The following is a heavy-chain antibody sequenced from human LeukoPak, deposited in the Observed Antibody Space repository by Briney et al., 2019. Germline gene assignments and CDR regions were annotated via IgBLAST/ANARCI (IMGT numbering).Heavy chain of an antibody. V-gene: IGHV1-18*01. Sequence: ASVKVPCKASGYTFTGYGISWVRQAPGQGLEWMGWISAYNGNTNYAQKVQGRVTMTTDTSTSTAYMELRSLTSDDAAMYYCARSDSSGRYGGYFYYYMGVWGKGTTVTVSS. J-gene: IGHJ6*03. CDR2: ISAYNGNT. CDR3: ARSDSSGRYGGYFYYYMGV. CDR1: GYTFTGYG. D-gene: IGHD6-19*01.